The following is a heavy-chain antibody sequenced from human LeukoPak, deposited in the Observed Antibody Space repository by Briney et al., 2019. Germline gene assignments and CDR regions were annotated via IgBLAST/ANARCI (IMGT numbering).Heavy chain of an antibody. D-gene: IGHD5-12*01. CDR2: IYYSGST. V-gene: IGHV4-59*08. J-gene: IGHJ3*02. CDR1: GGSISSYY. Sequence: PSETLSLTCTVSGGSISSYYWSWIRQPPGKGLEWIGYIYYSGSTNYNPSLKSRVTISVDTSKNQFSLKLSSVTAADTAVYYCARRLVAAGGDAFDIWGQGTMVTVSS. CDR3: ARRLVAAGGDAFDI.